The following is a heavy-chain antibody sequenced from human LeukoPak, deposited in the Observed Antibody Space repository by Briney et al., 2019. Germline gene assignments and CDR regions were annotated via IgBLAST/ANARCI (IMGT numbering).Heavy chain of an antibody. J-gene: IGHJ3*02. CDR1: GFIFSNYA. CDR3: AKDWGSGSYQPDAFDI. D-gene: IGHD1-26*01. V-gene: IGHV3-23*01. CDR2: ISGSGGST. Sequence: GGSLRLSCAASGFIFSNYAMSWVRQAPGKGLEWVSTISGSGGSTYYADSVKGRFTISRDNSKNTLYLQMNSLRAEDTAVYYCAKDWGSGSYQPDAFDIWGQGTMVTVSS.